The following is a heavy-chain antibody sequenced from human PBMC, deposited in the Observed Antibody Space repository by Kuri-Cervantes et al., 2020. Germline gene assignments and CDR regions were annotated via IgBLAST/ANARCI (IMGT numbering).Heavy chain of an antibody. CDR3: ARDRAAAGPRRYFDY. J-gene: IGHJ4*02. Sequence: GESLKISCAASGFTFSDYWMSWVRQAPGKGLEWVANIKQDGSEKYYVDSVKGRFTISRDNAKNSLYLQMNSLRAEDTAVYYCARDRAAAGPRRYFDYWGQGTLVTVSS. V-gene: IGHV3-7*01. D-gene: IGHD6-13*01. CDR2: IKQDGSEK. CDR1: GFTFSDYW.